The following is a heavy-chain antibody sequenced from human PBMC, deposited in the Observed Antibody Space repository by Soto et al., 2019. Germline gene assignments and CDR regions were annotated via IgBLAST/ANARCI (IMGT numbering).Heavy chain of an antibody. D-gene: IGHD3-9*01. Sequence: EVQLLGSGGGLVQPGGSLRLSCAASGFTFSGYAMSWVRQAPGKGLEWVSGISGSAASTNYADSVKGRFTISRDNSKSTLYLQMNRLRAEDTAVYYCAKDVHYDILTGIEYFHHWAQGTLVTVSS. CDR1: GFTFSGYA. V-gene: IGHV3-23*01. CDR3: AKDVHYDILTGIEYFHH. CDR2: ISGSAAST. J-gene: IGHJ1*01.